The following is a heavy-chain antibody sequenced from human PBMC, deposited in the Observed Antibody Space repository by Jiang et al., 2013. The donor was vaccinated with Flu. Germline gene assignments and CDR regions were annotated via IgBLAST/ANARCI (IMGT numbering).Heavy chain of an antibody. Sequence: GASVKVSCKASGYTFTGSYMHWVRQAPGQGLEWMGWINPNSGGTNYAQKFQGWVTMTRDTSISTACMELSRLRSDDTAVYYCARAAAGSYYYYYGMDVWGQGTTVTVSS. D-gene: IGHD6-13*01. CDR2: INPNSGGT. V-gene: IGHV1-2*04. J-gene: IGHJ6*02. CDR3: ARAAAGSYYYYYGMDV. CDR1: GYTFTGSY.